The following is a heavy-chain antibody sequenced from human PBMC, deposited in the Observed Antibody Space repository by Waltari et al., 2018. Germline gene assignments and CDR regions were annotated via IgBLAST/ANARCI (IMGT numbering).Heavy chain of an antibody. J-gene: IGHJ4*02. CDR2: IYYSGST. V-gene: IGHV4-39*07. CDR3: ARGSSIAVAGIGY. D-gene: IGHD6-19*01. CDR1: GCSISSSSYY. Sequence: QLQLQESGPGLVKPSETLYLTCTVSGCSISSSSYYWGWIRQPPGKGLEWIGSIYYSGSTYYNPSLKSRVTISVDTSKNQFSLKLSSVTAADTAVYYCARGSSIAVAGIGYWGQGTLVTVSS.